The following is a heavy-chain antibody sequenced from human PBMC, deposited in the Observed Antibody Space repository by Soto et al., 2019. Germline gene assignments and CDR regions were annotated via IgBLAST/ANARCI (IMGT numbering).Heavy chain of an antibody. CDR1: GGSISSYY. Sequence: SETLSLTCTVSGGSISSYYWSWIRQPPGKGLEWIGYIYYSGSTNYNPSLKSRVTISVDTSKNQFSLKLSSVTAADTAVYYCARYDYDYVSGSGGLFDYSGKGTLVTVSS. CDR3: ARYDYDYVSGSGGLFDY. J-gene: IGHJ4*02. D-gene: IGHD3-16*01. CDR2: IYYSGST. V-gene: IGHV4-59*01.